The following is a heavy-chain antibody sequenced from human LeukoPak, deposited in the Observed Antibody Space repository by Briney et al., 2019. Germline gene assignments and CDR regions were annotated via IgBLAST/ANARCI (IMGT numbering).Heavy chain of an antibody. CDR1: GYPISSGYY. CDR3: ARRRDYDFWSGYYTPSFDY. CDR2: IYHSGST. V-gene: IGHV4-38-2*01. Sequence: PSETLSLTCAVSGYPISSGYYWGWIRQPPGKGLEWIGSIYHSGSTYYNPSLKSRVTISVDTSKNQFSLKLSSVTAADTAVYYCARRRDYDFWSGYYTPSFDYWGQGTLVTVSS. D-gene: IGHD3-3*01. J-gene: IGHJ4*02.